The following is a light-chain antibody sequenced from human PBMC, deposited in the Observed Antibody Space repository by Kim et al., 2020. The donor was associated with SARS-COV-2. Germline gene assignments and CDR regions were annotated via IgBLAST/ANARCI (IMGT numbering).Light chain of an antibody. CDR3: SSFTSNATWV. Sequence: GQSITISCTGTRSDVGGYNFVSWYQQHPGKAPKLLIYVVTKPPSGVSDRFSCSKSDNTASLTSSGLQPDDEAHYYCSSFTSNATWVFGGGTKVTVL. CDR2: VVT. CDR1: RSDVGGYNF. J-gene: IGLJ3*02. V-gene: IGLV2-14*03.